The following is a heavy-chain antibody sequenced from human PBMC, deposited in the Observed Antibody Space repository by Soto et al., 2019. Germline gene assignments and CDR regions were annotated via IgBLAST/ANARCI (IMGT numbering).Heavy chain of an antibody. V-gene: IGHV3-11*01. CDR2: ISSSGSTI. D-gene: IGHD1-1*01. J-gene: IGHJ5*02. CDR3: ARDLAGTTNWFDP. Sequence: GGSLRLSCAASGFTFSDYYMSWIRQAPGKGLEWVSYISSSGSTIYYADSVKGQFTISRDNAKNSLYLQMNSLRAEDTAVYYCARDLAGTTNWFDPWGQGTLVTVSS. CDR1: GFTFSDYY.